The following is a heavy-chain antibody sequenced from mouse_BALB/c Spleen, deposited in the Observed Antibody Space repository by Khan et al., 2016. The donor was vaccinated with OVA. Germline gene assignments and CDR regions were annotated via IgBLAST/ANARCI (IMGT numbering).Heavy chain of an antibody. Sequence: QVRLQQSGAELTRPGASVKMSCKASGYTFTSYTMHWVKQRPGQGLEWIGYINPVSDYTNYNQNFKDKATLTADKSSSTAYMQLRSLTSEDSAVYYCAKARAYCGSDGWFAYWGQGTLVTVST. CDR3: AKARAYCGSDGWFAY. D-gene: IGHD2-14*01. CDR2: INPVSDYT. J-gene: IGHJ3*01. CDR1: GYTFTSYT. V-gene: IGHV1-4*01.